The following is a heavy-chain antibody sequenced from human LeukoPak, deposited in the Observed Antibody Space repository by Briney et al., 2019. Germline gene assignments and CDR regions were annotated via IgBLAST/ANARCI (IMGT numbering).Heavy chain of an antibody. CDR1: GFTFSSYA. CDR2: ISGSGGST. V-gene: IGHV3-23*01. CDR3: TRDWLDASLDY. Sequence: GGSLRLSCAASGFTFSSYAMSWVRQAPGKGLEWVSAISGSGGSTYYADSVKGRFTISRDNSKNTLYLQMNSLRAEDTAIYYCTRDWLDASLDYWGQGVLVTVSS. D-gene: IGHD6-19*01. J-gene: IGHJ4*02.